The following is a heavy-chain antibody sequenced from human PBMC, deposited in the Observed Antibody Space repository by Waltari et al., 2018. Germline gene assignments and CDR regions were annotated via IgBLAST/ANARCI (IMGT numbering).Heavy chain of an antibody. CDR1: GFTFGSYG. J-gene: IGHJ4*02. Sequence: QVQLGESGGGVVQPGRSLRPPCAASGFTFGSYGMHWVRQAPGKGLEWGAVISYDGSIEYYADSVKGRFTISRDNSKNTLYLQMNSLRVEDTAVYYCAKGRRSLAGAIDYWGQGTLVTVSS. CDR3: AKGRRSLAGAIDY. CDR2: ISYDGSIE. V-gene: IGHV3-30*18. D-gene: IGHD6-6*01.